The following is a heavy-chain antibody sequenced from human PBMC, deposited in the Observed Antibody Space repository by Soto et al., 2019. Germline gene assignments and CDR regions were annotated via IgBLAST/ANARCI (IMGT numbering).Heavy chain of an antibody. CDR3: AKGIFFFQAEDGIRDVRSVSAFLLNRSSDL. D-gene: IGHD3-10*02. J-gene: IGHJ2*01. V-gene: IGHV3-23*01. Sequence: EKGLYWVSAISGSGGSTYYADSVKGRFTISRDNSKNTLYLQMNSLRAEDTAVYYCAKGIFFFQAEDGIRDVRSVSAFLLNRSSDL. CDR2: ISGSGGST.